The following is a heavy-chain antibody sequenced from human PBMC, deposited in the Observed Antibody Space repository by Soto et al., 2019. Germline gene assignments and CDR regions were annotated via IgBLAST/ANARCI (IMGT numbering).Heavy chain of an antibody. CDR1: GFTFSSYA. D-gene: IGHD1-26*01. Sequence: GGSLRLSCAASGFTFSSYAMSWVRQAPGKGLEWVGRIKSKTDGGTTDYAAPVKGRFTISRDDSKNTLYLQMNSLKTEDTAVYYCYRAMGWFDPWGQGTLVTVSS. V-gene: IGHV3-15*01. J-gene: IGHJ5*02. CDR2: IKSKTDGGTT. CDR3: YRAMGWFDP.